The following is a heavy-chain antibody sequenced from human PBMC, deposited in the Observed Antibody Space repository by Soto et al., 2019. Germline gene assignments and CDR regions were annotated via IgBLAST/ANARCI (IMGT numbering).Heavy chain of an antibody. Sequence: QITLKESGPTLVKPTQTLTLTCTFSGFSLSTSGVGVGWIRQPPGKALEWLALIYWDDDRRYTPSLKGRLTITKDTSNNQVMRTMTNMYPVETAKYFWAYKGEGYRGLQYWGQGSLVTCS. CDR2: IYWDDDR. CDR3: AYKGEGYRGLQY. V-gene: IGHV2-5*02. D-gene: IGHD3-16*01. CDR1: GFSLSTSGVG. J-gene: IGHJ4*02.